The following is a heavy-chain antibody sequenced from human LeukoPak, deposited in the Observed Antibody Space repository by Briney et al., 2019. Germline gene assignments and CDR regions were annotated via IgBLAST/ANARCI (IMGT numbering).Heavy chain of an antibody. CDR2: INHSGST. CDR1: GGSFSGYY. J-gene: IGHJ6*03. Sequence: SETLSLTCAVYGGSFSGYYWSWIRQPPGKGLEWIGEINHSGSTNYNPSLKSRVTISVDTSKNQFSLKLSSVTAADTAVYYCAGGGQIAARTYYYYYYMDVWGKGTTVTVSS. CDR3: AGGGQIAARTYYYYYYMDV. D-gene: IGHD6-6*01. V-gene: IGHV4-34*01.